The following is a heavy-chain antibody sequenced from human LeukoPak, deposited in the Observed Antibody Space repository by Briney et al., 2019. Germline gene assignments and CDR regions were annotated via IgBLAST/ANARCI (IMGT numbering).Heavy chain of an antibody. V-gene: IGHV3-21*01. J-gene: IGHJ4*02. CDR3: ARDYKYAFDN. CDR2: ITSSSSYI. D-gene: IGHD5-24*01. CDR1: GFTFSSFG. Sequence: GGSLRLSCAASGFTFSSFGMNWVRQAPGKGLEWVSYITSSSSYIYYADSVKGRFTISRDNAKNSLYLQMNSLRVEDTAVYYCARDYKYAFDNWGQGTLVTVSS.